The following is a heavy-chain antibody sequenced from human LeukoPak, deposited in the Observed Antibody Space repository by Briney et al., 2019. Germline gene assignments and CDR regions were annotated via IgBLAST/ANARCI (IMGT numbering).Heavy chain of an antibody. D-gene: IGHD6-13*01. J-gene: IGHJ5*02. Sequence: GGSLRLSCAASGFTFSSYAMHWVRQAPGKGLEWVAVISYDGSNKYYADSVKGRFTISRDNSKNTLYLQMNSLRAEDTAVYYCARLQLGYSSSYPFDPWGQGTLVTVSS. CDR3: ARLQLGYSSSYPFDP. CDR2: ISYDGSNK. V-gene: IGHV3-30-3*01. CDR1: GFTFSSYA.